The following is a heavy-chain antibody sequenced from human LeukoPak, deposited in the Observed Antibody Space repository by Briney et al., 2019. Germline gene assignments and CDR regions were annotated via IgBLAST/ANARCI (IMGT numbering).Heavy chain of an antibody. CDR2: IYSNGHI. V-gene: IGHV4-4*07. CDR1: GGSISGYS. Sequence: SETLSLTCTVSGGSISGYSWNWIRQAAGKGLEWVGRIYSNGHIDHNASLKSRVAMSVDTSTNLFTLKLNSLTAADTAVYYCARERSESPGSGYDMDVWGKGTPVIVSS. D-gene: IGHD1-14*01. J-gene: IGHJ6*03. CDR3: ARERSESPGSGYDMDV.